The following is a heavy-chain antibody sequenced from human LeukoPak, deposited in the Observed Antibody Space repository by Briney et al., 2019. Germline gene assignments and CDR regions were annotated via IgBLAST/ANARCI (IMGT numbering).Heavy chain of an antibody. CDR2: IYSGGST. V-gene: IGHV3-53*01. CDR3: SKDRGRYYDRRGFYLGYYFYS. J-gene: IGHJ4*01. Sequence: GGSLRLSCAASGFTVSSNYMSWVRQAPGKGLEWVSVIYSGGSTYYADSVKGRFTISRDNSKDTLYLQMSSVRVDDTAVYYCSKDRGRYYDRRGFYLGYYFYSWGQGNPGTVS. D-gene: IGHD3-22*01. CDR1: GFTVSSNY.